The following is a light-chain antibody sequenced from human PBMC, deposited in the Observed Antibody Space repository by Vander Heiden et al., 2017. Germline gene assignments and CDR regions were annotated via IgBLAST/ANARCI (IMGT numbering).Light chain of an antibody. CDR2: DVS. V-gene: IGLV2-14*01. Sequence: QSALTQPASVSGSPGQSITISCTGTSSDVGGHNYVSWYQQHPGKAPKLMIYDVSNRPSGASNRFSGSKSGNTASLTISGLQAEDEADYYCSSYTSSSTLVFGGGTKLTVL. CDR1: SSDVGGHNY. CDR3: SSYTSSSTLV. J-gene: IGLJ2*01.